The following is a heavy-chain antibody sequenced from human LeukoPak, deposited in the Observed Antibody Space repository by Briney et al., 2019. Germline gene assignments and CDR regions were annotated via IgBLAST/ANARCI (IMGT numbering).Heavy chain of an antibody. Sequence: GGSLRLSCAASGFTFSSYGMSWVRQAPGKGLEWVSCISSSSYIYYADSVKGRFTISRDNAKNSLYLQMNSLRAEDTALYYCAKGKDYYDSSGYLDAFDIWGQGTMVTVSS. D-gene: IGHD3-22*01. CDR3: AKGKDYYDSSGYLDAFDI. CDR2: ISSSSYI. J-gene: IGHJ3*02. CDR1: GFTFSSYG. V-gene: IGHV3-21*04.